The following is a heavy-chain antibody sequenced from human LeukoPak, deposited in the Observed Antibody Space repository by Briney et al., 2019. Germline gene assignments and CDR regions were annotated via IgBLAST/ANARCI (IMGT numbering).Heavy chain of an antibody. CDR2: ISYSGGNQ. J-gene: IGHJ4*02. V-gene: IGHV3-30-3*01. CDR3: AKDFRRADYYDSSGYYRMIDY. Sequence: GKSLRLSCAASGLRFSDYVMHWVRQAPGMGLEWVAFISYSGGNQEYADSVRGRFTISRDNSKNTLYLQMNSLRAEDTAVYFCAKDFRRADYYDSSGYYRMIDYWGQGTLVTVSS. D-gene: IGHD3-22*01. CDR1: GLRFSDYV.